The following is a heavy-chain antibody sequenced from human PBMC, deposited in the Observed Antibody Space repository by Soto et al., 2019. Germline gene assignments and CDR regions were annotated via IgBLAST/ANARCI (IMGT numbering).Heavy chain of an antibody. J-gene: IGHJ4*02. D-gene: IGHD3-10*01. CDR1: GFTSCSYG. CDR3: AKDHYYGSGSCLDY. V-gene: IGHV3-30*18. CDR2: ISYDGSNK. Sequence: GRPMTLSCGASGFTSCSYGMHRVRKDPGKGLEWVAVISYDGSNKYYADSVKGRFTISRDNSENTLYLQMNSLRAEDTAVYYCAKDHYYGSGSCLDYWGQGTLVTVSS.